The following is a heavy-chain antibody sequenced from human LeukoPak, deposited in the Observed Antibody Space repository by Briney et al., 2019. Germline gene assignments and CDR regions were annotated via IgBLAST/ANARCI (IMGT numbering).Heavy chain of an antibody. CDR1: GFTFPNYW. CDR3: ARGPPSGYGATWFDY. D-gene: IGHD1-26*01. Sequence: GGSLRLSCAASGFTFPNYWMGWVRQAPGKGLEWVARIKSGGSDKYYVDSVKGRFTISRDDAKNSLYLEMNNLRAEDTAVYYCARGPPSGYGATWFDYWGQGTLVTVSS. CDR2: IKSGGSDK. J-gene: IGHJ4*02. V-gene: IGHV3-7*04.